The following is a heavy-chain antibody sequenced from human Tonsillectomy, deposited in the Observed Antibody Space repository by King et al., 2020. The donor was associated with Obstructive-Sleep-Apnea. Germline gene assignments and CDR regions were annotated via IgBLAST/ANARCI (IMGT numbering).Heavy chain of an antibody. CDR2: IKSKTNGGEI. CDR1: GFTFSYAW. CDR3: STEDD. J-gene: IGHJ4*02. V-gene: IGHV3-15*01. Sequence: VQLVESGGGLVKPGGSLTLSCAASGFTFSYAWMSWGRQAPGKGLECGVRIKSKTNGGEIDNAAPVKDRFTISRDDSKNTLYLQMNSLKTEDTAVYYCSTEDDWGQGTLVTVSS.